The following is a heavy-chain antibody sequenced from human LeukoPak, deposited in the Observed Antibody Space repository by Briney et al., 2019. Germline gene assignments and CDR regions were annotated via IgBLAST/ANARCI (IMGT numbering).Heavy chain of an antibody. CDR3: AREFEWEDGYNFLPLDY. CDR2: ISGSGGST. J-gene: IGHJ4*02. V-gene: IGHV3-23*01. D-gene: IGHD5-24*01. CDR1: GFTFSSYG. Sequence: PGGSLRLSCAASGFTFSSYGMSWVRQAPGKGLEWVSAISGSGGSTYYADSVKGRFTISRDNAKNSLYLQMNSLRAEDTAVYYCAREFEWEDGYNFLPLDYWGQGTLVTVSS.